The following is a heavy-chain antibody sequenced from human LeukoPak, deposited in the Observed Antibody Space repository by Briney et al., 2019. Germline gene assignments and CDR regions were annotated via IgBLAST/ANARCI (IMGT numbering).Heavy chain of an antibody. V-gene: IGHV3-43*02. CDR1: GFTLDDSA. J-gene: IGHJ5*02. Sequence: PGGSLRLPCVASGFTLDDSALHWVRQAPGKGLEWISLISGDGDNTYYADSVKGRFTISRDTSTNSLYLQMSSLRAEDTAFYYCAKGVRSGTYYNCFDPWGQGTLVTVSS. D-gene: IGHD1-26*01. CDR3: AKGVRSGTYYNCFDP. CDR2: ISGDGDNT.